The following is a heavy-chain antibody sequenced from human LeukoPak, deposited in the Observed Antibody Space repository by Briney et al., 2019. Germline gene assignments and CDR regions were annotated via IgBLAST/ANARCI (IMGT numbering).Heavy chain of an antibody. J-gene: IGHJ4*02. V-gene: IGHV4-59*07. CDR3: ARHDYGDSELDY. CDR1: GGSISSYY. CDR2: IYYSGST. D-gene: IGHD4-17*01. Sequence: PSDTLSLTCTVSGGSISSYYWSWIRQPPGKGLEWIGYIYYSGSTNYNPSLKSRVTISVHTSKNQFSLKLSSVTAADTAVYYCARHDYGDSELDYCGQGTLVTVSS.